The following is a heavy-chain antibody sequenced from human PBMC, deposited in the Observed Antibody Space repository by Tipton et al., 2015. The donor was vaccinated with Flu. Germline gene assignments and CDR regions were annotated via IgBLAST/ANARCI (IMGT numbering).Heavy chain of an antibody. CDR2: ISSSGDTI. J-gene: IGHJ6*02. Sequence: SLRLSCAASGFTFSDDYMSWFRKAPGKGLEWVSHISSSGDTINYADSVKGRFTISRDNAKKSLYLQMNSLRAEDTAVYYCARDHPPSITVLGEITDYFGMDVWGQGTTVTVSS. CDR1: GFTFSDDY. V-gene: IGHV3-11*01. D-gene: IGHD3-3*01. CDR3: ARDHPPSITVLGEITDYFGMDV.